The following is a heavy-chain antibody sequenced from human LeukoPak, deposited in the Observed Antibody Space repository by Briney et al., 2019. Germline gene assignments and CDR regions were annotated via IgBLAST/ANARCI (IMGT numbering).Heavy chain of an antibody. CDR1: GFTFSSYG. J-gene: IGHJ4*02. Sequence: GGSLRLSCAASGFTFSSYGMHWVRQAPGKGLEWVAVIWYDGSNKYYADSVKGRFTISRDNSKNTLYLQMNSLRAEDTAVYYCARDQTTGTTPKYYFDYWGQGTLVTVSS. V-gene: IGHV3-33*01. CDR2: IWYDGSNK. D-gene: IGHD1-7*01. CDR3: ARDQTTGTTPKYYFDY.